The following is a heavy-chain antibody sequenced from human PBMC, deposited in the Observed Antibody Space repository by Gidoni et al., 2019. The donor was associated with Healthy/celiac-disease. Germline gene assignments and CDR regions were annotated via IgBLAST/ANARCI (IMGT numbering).Heavy chain of an antibody. CDR3: TTNGIVGYFYYYGMDV. J-gene: IGHJ6*02. V-gene: IGHV3-15*01. Sequence: EVQLVESGAGLVKPAGSLTLSCAASAFTFSNARMSWGRQAPGKGLEWVGRIKSKTDGGTTDYAAPVKGRFTISRDYSKNTLYLQMNSLKSEDTAVYYCTTNGIVGYFYYYGMDVWGQGTTVTVSS. CDR1: AFTFSNAR. CDR2: IKSKTDGGTT. D-gene: IGHD1-26*01.